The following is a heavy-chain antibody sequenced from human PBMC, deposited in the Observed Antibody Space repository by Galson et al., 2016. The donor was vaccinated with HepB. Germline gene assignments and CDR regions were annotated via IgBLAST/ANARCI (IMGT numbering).Heavy chain of an antibody. Sequence: SLRLSCAASGFTFRNNWMNWVRQAPGKGLEWVANINGEGSGKYHADSVKGRFIISRDNDRNTLYLQMNDLRAEDTALYYCARGCSWALDIWGQGTMVTVSS. CDR2: INGEGSGK. CDR1: GFTFRNNW. CDR3: ARGCSWALDI. J-gene: IGHJ3*02. V-gene: IGHV3-7*01. D-gene: IGHD2-15*01.